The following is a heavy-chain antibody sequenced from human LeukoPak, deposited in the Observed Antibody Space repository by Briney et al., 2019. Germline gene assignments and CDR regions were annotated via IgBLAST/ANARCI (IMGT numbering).Heavy chain of an antibody. Sequence: PSETLSLTCTVSGYSISSGYYWGWIRQPPGKGLAWIGSIYHSGSTYYNPSLKSRVTISVDTSKNQFSLKLSSVTAADTAVYYCARYWGWLVPTRTWFDPWGQGTLVTVSS. J-gene: IGHJ5*02. V-gene: IGHV4-38-2*02. CDR3: ARYWGWLVPTRTWFDP. CDR2: IYHSGST. D-gene: IGHD6-19*01. CDR1: GYSISSGYY.